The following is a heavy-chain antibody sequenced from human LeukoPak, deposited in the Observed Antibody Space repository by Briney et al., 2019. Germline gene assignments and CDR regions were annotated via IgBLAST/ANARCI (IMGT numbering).Heavy chain of an antibody. Sequence: SVKVSCKASGYTFTGYYVHWVPQAPGQGLEWMGWINPNSGGTNYAQKFQGRVTMTRDTSISTAYMELSRLRSDDTAVYYCAVPLLWFGELVSLGYWGQGTLVTVSS. V-gene: IGHV1-2*02. J-gene: IGHJ4*02. CDR2: INPNSGGT. CDR1: GYTFTGYY. CDR3: AVPLLWFGELVSLGY. D-gene: IGHD3-10*01.